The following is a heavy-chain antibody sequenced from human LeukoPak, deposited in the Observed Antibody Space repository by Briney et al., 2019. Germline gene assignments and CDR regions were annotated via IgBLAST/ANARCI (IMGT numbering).Heavy chain of an antibody. J-gene: IGHJ4*02. D-gene: IGHD3-16*02. CDR2: IESKSDGGTT. V-gene: IGHV3-15*04. Sequence: GGSLRLSCAASGFTFDDYGMSWVRQAPGKGLEWVGRIESKSDGGTTHYGAPVKGRFTISRDDSKNTLYLQMYSLQTEDTAIYYCITDEATKPYYDKVVGSYRVDSWGQGTLVTVSS. CDR3: ITDEATKPYYDKVVGSYRVDS. CDR1: GFTFDDYG.